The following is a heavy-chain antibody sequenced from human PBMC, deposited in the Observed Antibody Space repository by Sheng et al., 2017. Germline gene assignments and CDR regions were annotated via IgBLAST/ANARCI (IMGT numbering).Heavy chain of an antibody. D-gene: IGHD3-22*01. CDR1: GGTFSSYA. CDR3: ARSHFPYYYDSSGYYLGGFFDI. Sequence: QVQLVQSGAEVKKPGSSVKVSCKASGGTFSSYAISWVRQAPGQGLEWMGGIIPILGIANYAQKFQGRVTITADKSTSTAYMELSSLRSEDTAVYYCARSHFPYYYDSSGYYLGGFFDIWGQGTMVTVSS. J-gene: IGHJ3*02. V-gene: IGHV1-69*04. CDR2: IIPILGIA.